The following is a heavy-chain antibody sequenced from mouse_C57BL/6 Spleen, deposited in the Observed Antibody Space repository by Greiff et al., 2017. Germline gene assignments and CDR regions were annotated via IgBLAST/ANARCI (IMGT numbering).Heavy chain of an antibody. Sequence: LQESGAELVRPGASVKMSCKASGYTFTSYNMHWVKQTPRQGLEWLGAIYPGNGATSYNQKFKGKATLTVDKSSSTAYMQLSSQTSEDSAVYFCARWRSHYAMDYWGQGTSVTVSS. J-gene: IGHJ4*01. CDR1: GYTFTSYN. V-gene: IGHV1-12*01. CDR2: IYPGNGAT. CDR3: ARWRSHYAMDY.